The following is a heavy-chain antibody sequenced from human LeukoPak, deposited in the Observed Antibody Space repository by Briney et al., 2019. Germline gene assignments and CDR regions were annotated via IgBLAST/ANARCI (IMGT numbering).Heavy chain of an antibody. Sequence: GGSLRLSCAASGFTFSSYAMSWVRQAPGKGLEWVSAISGSGGSTYYADSVKGRFTISRDNSKNTLYLQMNSLRAEDTAVCYCAKDLEEIQLWFPLFDYWGQGTLVTVSS. J-gene: IGHJ4*02. D-gene: IGHD5-18*01. CDR1: GFTFSSYA. CDR3: AKDLEEIQLWFPLFDY. V-gene: IGHV3-23*01. CDR2: ISGSGGST.